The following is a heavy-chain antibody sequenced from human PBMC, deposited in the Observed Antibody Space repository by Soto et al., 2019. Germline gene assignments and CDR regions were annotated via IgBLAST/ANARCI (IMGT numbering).Heavy chain of an antibody. V-gene: IGHV4-39*01. Sequence: SETLSLTCTVSGGSISSSSYYWGWIRQPPGKGLEWIGSIYYSGSTYYNPSLKSRVTISVDTSKNQFSLKLSSVTAADTAVYYCARATNSRYYDSSGYYPLWYWGQGTLVTVSS. D-gene: IGHD3-22*01. CDR1: GGSISSSSYY. CDR3: ARATNSRYYDSSGYYPLWY. J-gene: IGHJ4*02. CDR2: IYYSGST.